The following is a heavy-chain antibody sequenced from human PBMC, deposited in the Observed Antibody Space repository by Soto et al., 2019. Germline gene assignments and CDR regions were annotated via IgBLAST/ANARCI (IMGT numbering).Heavy chain of an antibody. J-gene: IGHJ4*02. Sequence: GGSLRLSCAASGFTFSSYAMSWVRQAPGKGLEWVANISDDGGETYYVDSVKGRFIISRDNARNTLYLQMSFLRVEDTAIYYCAREGPTYNFDHWGQGTPVTVSS. D-gene: IGHD1-1*01. CDR3: AREGPTYNFDH. CDR1: GFTFSSYA. CDR2: ISDDGGET. V-gene: IGHV3-7*03.